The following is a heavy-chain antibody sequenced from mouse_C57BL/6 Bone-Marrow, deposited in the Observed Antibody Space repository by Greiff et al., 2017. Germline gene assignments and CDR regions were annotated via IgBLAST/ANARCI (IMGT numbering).Heavy chain of an antibody. Sequence: QVQLQQSGAELARPGASVKLSCKASGYTFTSYGISWVKQRTGQGLEWIGEIYPRSGNTYYNEKFKGKATLTADKSSSTAYMELRSLTSEDSAVYFCARWGLFITTVVAEDYFDYWGQGTTLTVSS. V-gene: IGHV1-81*01. J-gene: IGHJ2*01. D-gene: IGHD1-1*01. CDR1: GYTFTSYG. CDR2: IYPRSGNT. CDR3: ARWGLFITTVVAEDYFDY.